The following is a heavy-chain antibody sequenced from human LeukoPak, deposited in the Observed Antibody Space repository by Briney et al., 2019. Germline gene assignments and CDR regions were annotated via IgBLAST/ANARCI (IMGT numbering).Heavy chain of an antibody. D-gene: IGHD6-19*01. V-gene: IGHV4-4*07. CDR3: ARELSSIAVAGHDY. Sequence: KTSEALSLTCTVSGGSISSYYWSWIRQPAGKGVEWIGRIYTSGSTNYNPSLKSRVTMSVDTSKNQFSLKLSSVTAADTAVYYCARELSSIAVAGHDYWGQGTLVTVSS. J-gene: IGHJ4*02. CDR1: GGSISSYY. CDR2: IYTSGST.